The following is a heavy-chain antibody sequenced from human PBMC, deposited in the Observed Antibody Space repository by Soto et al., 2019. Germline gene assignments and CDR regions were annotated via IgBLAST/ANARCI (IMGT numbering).Heavy chain of an antibody. J-gene: IGHJ5*02. Sequence: RXSGKVSFKASCYTFTSYGISWVRQAPGQGLEWMGWISAYNGNTNYAQKLQGRVTMTTDTSTSTAYMELRSLRSDDTAVYYCARGEYYDYVWGSYRQYNWFDPWGQGTLVTVSS. CDR1: CYTFTSYG. D-gene: IGHD3-16*02. V-gene: IGHV1-18*04. CDR2: ISAYNGNT. CDR3: ARGEYYDYVWGSYRQYNWFDP.